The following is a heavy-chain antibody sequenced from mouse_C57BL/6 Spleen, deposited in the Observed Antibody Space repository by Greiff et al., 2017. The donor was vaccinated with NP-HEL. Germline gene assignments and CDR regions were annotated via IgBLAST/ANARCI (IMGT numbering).Heavy chain of an antibody. CDR3: ARDDYYGNH. J-gene: IGHJ2*01. CDR1: GFTFSSYA. Sequence: EVQRVESGGGLVKPGGSLKLSCAASGFTFSSYAMSWVRQTPEKRLEWVATISDGGSYTYYPANVKGRFTISRENAKNNLYLQMSHLKSEDTAMYYCARDDYYGNHWGQGTTLTVSS. CDR2: ISDGGSYT. V-gene: IGHV5-4*01. D-gene: IGHD2-1*01.